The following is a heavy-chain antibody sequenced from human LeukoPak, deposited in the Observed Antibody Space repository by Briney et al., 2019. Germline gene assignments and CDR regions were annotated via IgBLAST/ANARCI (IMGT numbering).Heavy chain of an antibody. Sequence: PGRSLRLSCTASGFSFSIHWMDWARHLQGEGLVWVSRISPTGSTTSYADSVKGRFTVSRDNAKNTLYLQVNNLRAEDTAVYYCARGPNSNWSGLDFWGQGTLLTVSS. J-gene: IGHJ4*02. CDR3: ARGPNSNWSGLDF. D-gene: IGHD6-6*01. V-gene: IGHV3-74*01. CDR2: ISPTGSTT. CDR1: GFSFSIHW.